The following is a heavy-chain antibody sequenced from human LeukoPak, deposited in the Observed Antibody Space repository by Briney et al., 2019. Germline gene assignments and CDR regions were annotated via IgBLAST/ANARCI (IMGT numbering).Heavy chain of an antibody. CDR1: GGLISISTYY. V-gene: IGHV4-39*07. CDR3: AFGSSSGWVFDY. Sequence: KASETLSLTCTVSGGLISISTYYWGWIRQPPGKGLEWIGSIYYSGTTHYNPSLKSRVTIAVDTSKNQFSLKLSSVTAADTAVYYCAFGSSSGWVFDYWGQGTLVTVSS. CDR2: IYYSGTT. D-gene: IGHD6-6*01. J-gene: IGHJ4*02.